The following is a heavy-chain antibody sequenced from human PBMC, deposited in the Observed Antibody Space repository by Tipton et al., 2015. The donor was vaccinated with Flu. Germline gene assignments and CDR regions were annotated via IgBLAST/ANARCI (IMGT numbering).Heavy chain of an antibody. J-gene: IGHJ4*02. V-gene: IGHV3-11*01. CDR3: ARDAYACSGGSWYSPYYFDY. Sequence: SLRLSCAASGFTFSDYYMSWIRQAPGKGLEWVSYISSSGSTIYYADSVKGRFTISRDNAKNSLYLQMNSLRAEDTAVYYCARDAYACSGGSWYSPYYFDYWGQGTLVTVSS. CDR1: GFTFSDYY. CDR2: ISSSGSTI. D-gene: IGHD2-15*01.